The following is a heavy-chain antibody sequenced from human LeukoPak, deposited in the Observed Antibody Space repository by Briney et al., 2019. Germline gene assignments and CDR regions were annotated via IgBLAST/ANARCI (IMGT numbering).Heavy chain of an antibody. J-gene: IGHJ5*01. D-gene: IGHD6-13*01. Sequence: PPGRSLRLSCAASGFTFSSYAMHWVRQAPGKGLEWVAVISYDGSNKYYADSVKGRFTISRDNSKNTLYLQMSSLRAEDTALYYCAKDHRIADDSWGQGTLVIVSS. CDR3: AKDHRIADDS. CDR2: ISYDGSNK. CDR1: GFTFSSYA. V-gene: IGHV3-30-3*01.